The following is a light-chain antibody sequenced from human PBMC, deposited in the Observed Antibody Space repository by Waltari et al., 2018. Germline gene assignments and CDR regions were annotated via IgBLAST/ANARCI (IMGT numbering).Light chain of an antibody. J-gene: IGKJ4*01. Sequence: EIVLTQSPATLSLSPGERATLSCRASQSVNSYLAWYQQKPGQAPSLLIYDASNRATGIPARFSGSGSGTDFTLTISSLEPEDCAVYYCQQRSNWPTFGGGTKVEIK. CDR3: QQRSNWPT. CDR1: QSVNSY. CDR2: DAS. V-gene: IGKV3-11*01.